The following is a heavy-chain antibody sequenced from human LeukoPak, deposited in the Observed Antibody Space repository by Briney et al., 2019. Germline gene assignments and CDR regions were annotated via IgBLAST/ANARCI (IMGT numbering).Heavy chain of an antibody. J-gene: IGHJ4*02. V-gene: IGHV3-23*01. CDR2: ISGRGGST. CDR1: GFTFSSYS. Sequence: PGGSLRLSCAPSGFTFSSYSMNWGRQAAGKGLNWVSSISGRGGSTYYAVSEKGRFTISRDNSKNTLYLQMNTLPADDAAMYYCAKAYSSGWTYFDYWGQGALVTVSS. D-gene: IGHD6-25*01. CDR3: AKAYSSGWTYFDY.